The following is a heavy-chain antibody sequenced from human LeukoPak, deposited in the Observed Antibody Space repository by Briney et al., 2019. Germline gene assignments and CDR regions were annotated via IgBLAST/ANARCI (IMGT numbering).Heavy chain of an antibody. V-gene: IGHV1-3*01. CDR2: INAGNGNT. CDR3: AGAAAGGYYFDY. Sequence: ASVKVSCKASGYTFTSYAMHWVRQAPGQRLEWMGWINAGNGNTKYSQKLQGRVTITRDTSASTAYMELSSLRSEDTAVYYCAGAAAGGYYFDYWGQGTLVTVSS. D-gene: IGHD6-13*01. CDR1: GYTFTSYA. J-gene: IGHJ4*02.